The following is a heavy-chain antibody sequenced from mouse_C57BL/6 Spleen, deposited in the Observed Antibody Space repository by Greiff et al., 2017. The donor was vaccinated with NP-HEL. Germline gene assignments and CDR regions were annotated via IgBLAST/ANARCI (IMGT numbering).Heavy chain of an antibody. CDR1: GCTFSDYG. V-gene: IGHV5-17*01. Sequence: EARMAESGGGLVKPGGSLKLSCAASGCTFSDYGMHWVRQAPEKGPEGVAYISSGSSTIYYADTVKGRFTISRDNDKNTLFLQMTSLMSEDTAMYYCAMRGYCSSYGAMDYWGQGTSVTVSS. CDR2: ISSGSSTI. CDR3: AMRGYCSSYGAMDY. J-gene: IGHJ4*01. D-gene: IGHD1-1*01.